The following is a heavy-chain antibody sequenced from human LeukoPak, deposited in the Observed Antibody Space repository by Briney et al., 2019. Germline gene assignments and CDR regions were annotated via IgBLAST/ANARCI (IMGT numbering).Heavy chain of an antibody. CDR3: ARLADYDRSGYFDY. CDR1: GGSFSGYY. D-gene: IGHD3-22*01. V-gene: IGHV4-34*01. J-gene: IGHJ4*02. CDR2: INHSGST. Sequence: SETLSLTCAVYGGSFSGYYWSWIRQPPGKGLEWIGEINHSGSTDYNPSLKSRVTISVDTSKNQFSLKLSSVTAADTAVYYCARLADYDRSGYFDYWGQGTLVTVSS.